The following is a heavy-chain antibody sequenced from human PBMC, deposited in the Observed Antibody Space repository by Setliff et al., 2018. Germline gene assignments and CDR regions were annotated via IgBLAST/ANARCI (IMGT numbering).Heavy chain of an antibody. CDR3: ARGWSTMIVVVITGYFDL. CDR2: IYASWST. D-gene: IGHD3-22*01. CDR1: SGSFSGYY. V-gene: IGHV4-59*10. Sequence: PSETLSLTCAVYSGSFSGYYWSWIRQPAGKGPEWIGHIYASWSTNYNPSLKSRVTISLDTSKNQFSLKLSSVTAADTAVYYCARGWSTMIVVVITGYFDLWGRGTLVTVSS. J-gene: IGHJ2*01.